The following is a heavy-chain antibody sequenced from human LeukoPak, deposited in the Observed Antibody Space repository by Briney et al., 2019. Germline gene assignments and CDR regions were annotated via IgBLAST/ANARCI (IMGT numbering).Heavy chain of an antibody. CDR3: ARVRSYWVNDDFDI. D-gene: IGHD2-15*01. V-gene: IGHV3-7*01. CDR1: GFTFSDHW. J-gene: IGHJ3*02. Sequence: GGSLRLSCVASGFTFSDHWMSWVRQAPGKGLEWVANIKQDGSEKYYVDSVKGRFTISRDNAKNSLFLQMNSLRAEDTAVYYCARVRSYWVNDDFDIWGHGTMVSVSS. CDR2: IKQDGSEK.